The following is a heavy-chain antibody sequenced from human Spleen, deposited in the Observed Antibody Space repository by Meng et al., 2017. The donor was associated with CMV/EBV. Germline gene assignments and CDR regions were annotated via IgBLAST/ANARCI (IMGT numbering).Heavy chain of an antibody. CDR3: VRVQDFWSVPMDY. J-gene: IGHJ4*02. CDR2: INHRGST. V-gene: IGHV4-34*01. D-gene: IGHD3-3*01. CDR1: GTSFSDYS. Sequence: SETLSLTCAVYGTSFSDYSWTWIRHSPRKGLEWIGQINHRGSTNFNPSLMGRVTMSVDSSKNQFSLNLRFVTAADTAIYYCVRVQDFWSVPMDYWGQGTLVTVSS.